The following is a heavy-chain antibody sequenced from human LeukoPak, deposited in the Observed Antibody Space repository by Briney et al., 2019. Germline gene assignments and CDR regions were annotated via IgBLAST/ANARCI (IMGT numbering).Heavy chain of an antibody. CDR3: AREAVAAYYYMDV. D-gene: IGHD6-19*01. Sequence: GGSLRLXCAASGFTCSDYYMSWIRRAPGKGLESVSYISSSGSTIYYADSVKGRFTISRDNAKNSLYLQMNSLRAEDTAVYYCAREAVAAYYYMDVWGKGTTVTVSS. J-gene: IGHJ6*03. CDR2: ISSSGSTI. CDR1: GFTCSDYY. V-gene: IGHV3-11*04.